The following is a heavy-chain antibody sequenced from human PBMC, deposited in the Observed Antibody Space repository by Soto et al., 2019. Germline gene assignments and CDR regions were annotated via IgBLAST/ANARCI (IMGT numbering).Heavy chain of an antibody. V-gene: IGHV1-18*01. CDR3: ARVGCSSTSCSLGPFDY. Sequence: QVPLVQSGAEVKKPGASVKVSCKASGYTFTSYGISWVRQAPGQGLEWMGWISAYNGNTNYAQKLQGRVTMTTDTSTSTAYMELRRLRSDDTAVYYCARVGCSSTSCSLGPFDYWGQGTLVTVSS. J-gene: IGHJ4*02. D-gene: IGHD2-2*01. CDR2: ISAYNGNT. CDR1: GYTFTSYG.